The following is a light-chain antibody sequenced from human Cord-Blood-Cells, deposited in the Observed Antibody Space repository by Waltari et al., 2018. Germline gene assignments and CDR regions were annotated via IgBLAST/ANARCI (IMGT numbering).Light chain of an antibody. CDR3: SSYTSSSTLYV. CDR2: DVS. J-gene: IGLJ1*01. V-gene: IGLV2-14*01. CDR1: SSDVGGYNY. Sequence: QSALTQPASVSGSPGQSITISCTGTSSDVGGYNYVSWYQQHPGKAPKLMIYDVSNRHPGVSLRFSASKSGNTASLTISGLQAEDEADYYCSSYTSSSTLYVFGTGTKVTVL.